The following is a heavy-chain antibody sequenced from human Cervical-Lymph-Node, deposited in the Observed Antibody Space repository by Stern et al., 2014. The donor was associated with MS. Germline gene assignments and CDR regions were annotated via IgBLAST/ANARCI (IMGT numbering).Heavy chain of an antibody. J-gene: IGHJ5*02. CDR3: ASERYTYYDDQRPPGGFDP. Sequence: QLVQSGPEVKKPGTSVKVSCKASGITFSHSAIQWLRQARGQRPEWIGWGGVSKGDVNYAPRFQERVTITRDMSTSTVYMELRSLKSEDTAIYYCASERYTYYDDQRPPGGFDPWGQGTLVTVSS. CDR2: GGVSKGDV. CDR1: GITFSHSA. V-gene: IGHV1-58*02. D-gene: IGHD5-18*01.